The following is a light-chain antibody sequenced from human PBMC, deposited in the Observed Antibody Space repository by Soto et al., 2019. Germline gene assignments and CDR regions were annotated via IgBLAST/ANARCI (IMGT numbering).Light chain of an antibody. CDR3: QQYYSTPRT. V-gene: IGKV4-1*01. CDR2: WAS. Sequence: VMTQSPDSLAVSLGEGATIDCKSSQSVLYSSNNKNYLAWYQQKPGQPPKLLIYWASTRESGVPDRFSGSGSGTDFTLTISSLQAEDVAVYYCQQYYSTPRTFGQGTKVDIK. J-gene: IGKJ1*01. CDR1: QSVLYSSNNKNY.